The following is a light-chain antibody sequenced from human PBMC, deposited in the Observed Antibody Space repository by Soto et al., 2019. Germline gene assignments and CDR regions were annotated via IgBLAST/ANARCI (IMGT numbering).Light chain of an antibody. J-gene: IGKJ1*01. Sequence: EIVLTQSPGTLSLSPGERATLSCRASQSVNNSYLAWYQQKPGQAPRLLIYGASTRATSFPARFSGSGSGTDFTLTISSLQSEDFAVYYCQQYNNWPRGFGQGTKVDIK. V-gene: IGKV3-15*01. CDR1: QSVNNSY. CDR3: QQYNNWPRG. CDR2: GAS.